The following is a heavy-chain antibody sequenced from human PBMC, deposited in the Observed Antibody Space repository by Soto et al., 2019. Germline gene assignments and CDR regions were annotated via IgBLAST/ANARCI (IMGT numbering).Heavy chain of an antibody. J-gene: IGHJ5*02. CDR1: GFTFSSFA. CDR3: VRDRYCSDTTCDRSWFVP. Sequence: EVQLLESGGDLVQPGGSLRLSCAASGFTFSSFAMSWVRQVAGKGLEWVSAITDSGGSTYYADSAKGRFAISRDNSKNRLNLKMNSVTAEDTAVYYCVRDRYCSDTTCDRSWFVPWGQGTLVTVSS. CDR2: ITDSGGST. D-gene: IGHD2-2*01. V-gene: IGHV3-23*01.